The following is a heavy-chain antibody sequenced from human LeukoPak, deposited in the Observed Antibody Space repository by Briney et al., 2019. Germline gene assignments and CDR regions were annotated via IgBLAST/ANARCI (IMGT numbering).Heavy chain of an antibody. CDR3: AKGVPGSGWYSGFDAFDI. V-gene: IGHV3-23*01. J-gene: IGHJ3*02. Sequence: GGSLRLSCVASGFTFSSHAMSWVRQAPGKGLEWVSGISGSGGVTYYAGSVKGRFSISRDNSKNTVFLQMNSLRVEDTALFYCAKGVPGSGWYSGFDAFDIWGQGTMVTVSS. D-gene: IGHD6-19*01. CDR2: ISGSGGVT. CDR1: GFTFSSHA.